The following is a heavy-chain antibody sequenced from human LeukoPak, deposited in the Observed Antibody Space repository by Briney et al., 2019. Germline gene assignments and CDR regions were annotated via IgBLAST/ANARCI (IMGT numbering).Heavy chain of an antibody. V-gene: IGHV1-2*02. J-gene: IGHJ4*02. CDR1: GYTFTDYY. Sequence: GASVKVSCKASGYTFTDYYIHWVRQAPGQGLEWMGWINSNNGGTNYAQKFQGRVTMTRDTSISTAYMELTRLGSDDTAVYYCARDGSLDYWGQGTLVTVSS. D-gene: IGHD5-12*01. CDR2: INSNNGGT. CDR3: ARDGSLDY.